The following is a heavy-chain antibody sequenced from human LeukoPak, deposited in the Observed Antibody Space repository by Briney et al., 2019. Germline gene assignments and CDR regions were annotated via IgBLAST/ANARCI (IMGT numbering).Heavy chain of an antibody. CDR3: ARQYIRSGKYYYALDV. V-gene: IGHV4-4*07. J-gene: IGHJ6*02. CDR2: MYTTGST. CDR1: GGSISNYY. D-gene: IGHD3-10*01. Sequence: PSETLSLTCTVSGGSISNYYWIWIRQPAGKGLEWIGRMYTTGSTNYNPSLRSRVTMSLDTSNNHFSLQLSSVTAADTAVYHCARQYIRSGKYYYALDVWGQGTTVTVSS.